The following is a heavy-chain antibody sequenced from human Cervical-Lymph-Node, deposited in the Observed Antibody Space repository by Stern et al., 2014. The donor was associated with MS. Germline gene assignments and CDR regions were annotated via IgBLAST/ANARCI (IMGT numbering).Heavy chain of an antibody. CDR2: ISSDGSHK. CDR3: ARSPVGRWLQFRFDY. D-gene: IGHD5-24*01. CDR1: GFTFSTHA. J-gene: IGHJ4*02. Sequence: VQLVQSGGGVVQPGRSLRLSCAASGFTFSTHAMHWVRQAPGKGLEWVTVISSDGSHKYYADSVKGRFTISRDNSKNTLYLQMNSLRAEDTAVYYCARSPVGRWLQFRFDYWGQGTLVTVSS. V-gene: IGHV3-30*04.